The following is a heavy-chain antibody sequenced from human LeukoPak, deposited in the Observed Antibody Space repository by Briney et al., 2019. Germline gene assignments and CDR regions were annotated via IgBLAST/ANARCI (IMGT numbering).Heavy chain of an antibody. Sequence: DSVKVSCKASGYTFTGYYMHWVRQAPGQGLEWMGWINPNSAGTNYAQKFEGRVTMTRDTSISTVYMELSRLRSDDKAVYYCARDSSHSVRSHHIRSRGVETATTWGQGTLVTVSS. D-gene: IGHD5-24*01. J-gene: IGHJ4*02. CDR3: ARDSSHSVRSHHIRSRGVETATT. V-gene: IGHV1-2*02. CDR1: GYTFTGYY. CDR2: INPNSAGT.